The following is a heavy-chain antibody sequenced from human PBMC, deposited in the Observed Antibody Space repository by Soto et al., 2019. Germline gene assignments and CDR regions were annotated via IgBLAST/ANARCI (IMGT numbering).Heavy chain of an antibody. J-gene: IGHJ6*02. V-gene: IGHV3-30*18. Sequence: PGGSLRLSCAASGFTFSSCGMHWVRQAPGKGLEWVAVISYDGSNKYYADSVKGRFTISRDNSKNTLYLQMNSLRAEDTAVYYCAKDLMTEDHYYYGMDVWGQGTTVTVSS. CDR1: GFTFSSCG. D-gene: IGHD3-16*01. CDR3: AKDLMTEDHYYYGMDV. CDR2: ISYDGSNK.